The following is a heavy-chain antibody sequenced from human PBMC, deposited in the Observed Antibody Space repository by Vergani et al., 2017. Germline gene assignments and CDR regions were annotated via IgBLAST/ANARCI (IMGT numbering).Heavy chain of an antibody. Sequence: QVQLQQWGAGLLKPSETLSLTCAVYGGSFSGYYWSWIRQPPGKGLEWIGEINHSGSTNYNPSLKSRVTISVDTSKNQFSLKLSSVTAAVTAVYYCARGPDMYCWTYWGQGTLVTVSS. CDR3: ARGPDMYCWTY. CDR1: GGSFSGYY. D-gene: IGHD2-8*02. CDR2: INHSGST. V-gene: IGHV4-34*01. J-gene: IGHJ4*02.